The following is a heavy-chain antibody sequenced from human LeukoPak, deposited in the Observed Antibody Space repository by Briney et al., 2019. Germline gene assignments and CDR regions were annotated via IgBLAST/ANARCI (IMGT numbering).Heavy chain of an antibody. J-gene: IGHJ4*02. D-gene: IGHD6-13*01. Sequence: PGGSLRLSCAASGFTFSTYSMNWVRQAPGKGLGWVSSITSSSSTIYYADSVKGRFTISRDNAKNSLYLQMNSLRAEDTAVYYCARDRYSRRYFDYWGQGTLVTVSS. CDR2: ITSSSSTI. CDR1: GFTFSTYS. CDR3: ARDRYSRRYFDY. V-gene: IGHV3-48*01.